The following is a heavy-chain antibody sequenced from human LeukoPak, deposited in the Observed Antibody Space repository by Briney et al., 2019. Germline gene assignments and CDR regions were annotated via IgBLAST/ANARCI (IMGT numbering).Heavy chain of an antibody. CDR1: GFTFSSYW. D-gene: IGHD3-3*01. J-gene: IGHJ4*02. CDR2: INTDGSST. V-gene: IGHV3-74*01. Sequence: GGSLRLSCAASGFTFSSYWMHWVRHGPGKGLVWVSRINTDGSSTNYADSVKGRFTISRDNAKKTLYLQMNSLRAEDTAVYYCASHPGYDFWSGYSYWGQGSLVTVSS. CDR3: ASHPGYDFWSGYSY.